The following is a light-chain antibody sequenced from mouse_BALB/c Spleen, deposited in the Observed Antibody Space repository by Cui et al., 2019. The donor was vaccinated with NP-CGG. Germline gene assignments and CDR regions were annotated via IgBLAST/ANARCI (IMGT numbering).Light chain of an antibody. CDR1: TGTVTTNNY. CDR2: GTN. J-gene: IGLJ1*01. Sequence: QAVVTQESALTTSPGDTVTLTCRSSTGTVTTNNYANWVQEKPDHLFTGLIGGTNNRAPGVPARFSGSLIGDKAALTITGAQTEDEAIYFCALWYSNHWVFGRGTKLTVL. V-gene: IGLV1*01. CDR3: ALWYSNHWV.